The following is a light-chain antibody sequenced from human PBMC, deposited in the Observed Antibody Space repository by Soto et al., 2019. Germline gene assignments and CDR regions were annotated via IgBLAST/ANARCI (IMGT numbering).Light chain of an antibody. CDR2: KAS. Sequence: DIHMTQSPSTLSGSVGDRVTITCRASQSISSWLAWYQQKPGKAPKLLIYKASTLKSGVPSRFSGSGSGTEFTLTISSLQPDDFATYYCQQYNAAFGQGTRLEIK. CDR1: QSISSW. J-gene: IGKJ5*01. CDR3: QQYNAA. V-gene: IGKV1-5*03.